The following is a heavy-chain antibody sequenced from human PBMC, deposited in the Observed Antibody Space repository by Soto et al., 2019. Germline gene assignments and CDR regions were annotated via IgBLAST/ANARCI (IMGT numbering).Heavy chain of an antibody. Sequence: PGGSLRLSCAASGFTFSSYGMHWVRQAPGKGLEWVAVIWYDGSNKYYADSVKGRFTISRDNSKNTLYLQMNSLRAEDTAVYYCAREFDYGGNSGDGDYWGQGTLVTVSS. CDR2: IWYDGSNK. CDR3: AREFDYGGNSGDGDY. CDR1: GFTFSSYG. D-gene: IGHD4-17*01. V-gene: IGHV3-30*19. J-gene: IGHJ4*02.